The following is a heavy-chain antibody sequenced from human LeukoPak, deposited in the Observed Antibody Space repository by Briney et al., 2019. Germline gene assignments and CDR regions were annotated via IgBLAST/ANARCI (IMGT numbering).Heavy chain of an antibody. J-gene: IGHJ4*02. Sequence: GGSLRLSCAASGFTFSIYWMSWVRQAPGKGLEWVANIKQDGSEKYYVGSVKGRFTISRDNAKKSLYLQMNSLRAEDTAVYYCARDRPYYYGLGTMAYGYWGQGTLVTVSS. CDR2: IKQDGSEK. D-gene: IGHD3-10*01. CDR3: ARDRPYYYGLGTMAYGY. CDR1: GFTFSIYW. V-gene: IGHV3-7*01.